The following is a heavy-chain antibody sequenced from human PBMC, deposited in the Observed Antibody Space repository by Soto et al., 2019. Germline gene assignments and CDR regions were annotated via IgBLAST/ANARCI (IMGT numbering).Heavy chain of an antibody. CDR2: MNAKSGDT. V-gene: IGHV1-8*01. CDR3: ARGNPFNYAGFGV. J-gene: IGHJ6*02. Sequence: VASVKVSCKASGYTLSDFDINWLRQASGQGPEWMGWMNAKSGDTFFAQRFQGKFNMTWDTSLSTAYMEVGSLTSDDTAMYYCARGNPFNYAGFGVWGQGTTVTVSS. D-gene: IGHD3-16*01. CDR1: GYTLSDFD.